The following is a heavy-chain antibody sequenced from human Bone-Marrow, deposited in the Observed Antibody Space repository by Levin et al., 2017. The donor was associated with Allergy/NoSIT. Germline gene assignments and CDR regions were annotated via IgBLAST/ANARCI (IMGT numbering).Heavy chain of an antibody. J-gene: IGHJ6*04. CDR1: GPILSDYA. CDR3: VKAETTVMLDYSSFDV. CDR2: MSGSGGQS. V-gene: IGHV3-23*01. D-gene: IGHD4-17*01. Sequence: GESLKISCVASGPILSDYAMNWVRQAPGKGLEWVSGMSGSGGQSYYSDSVKGRFTISREYSKDTLFLQMNSLRAEDTARYYCVKAETTVMLDYSSFDVWGEGTAVTVSS.